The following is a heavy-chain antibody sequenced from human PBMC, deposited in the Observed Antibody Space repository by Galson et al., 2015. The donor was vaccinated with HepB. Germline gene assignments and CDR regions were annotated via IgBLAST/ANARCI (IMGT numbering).Heavy chain of an antibody. CDR1: GFTFSSYW. CDR3: ARGSSDWYGIDC. D-gene: IGHD6-19*01. Sequence: SLRLSCAASGFTFSSYWIHWVRQVPGKGLVWVSRISSDGGHKNYADSVQGRFTISRDNAKNTLFPQMNSLSADDTAVYYCARGSSDWYGIDCWGQGILVTVSS. V-gene: IGHV3-74*01. CDR2: ISSDGGHK. J-gene: IGHJ4*02.